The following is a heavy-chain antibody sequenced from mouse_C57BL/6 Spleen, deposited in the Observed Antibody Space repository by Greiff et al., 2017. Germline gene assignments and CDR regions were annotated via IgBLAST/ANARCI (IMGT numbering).Heavy chain of an antibody. D-gene: IGHD1-1*01. CDR1: GYAFSSYW. CDR3: ARENYYGSSYGYFDV. V-gene: IGHV1-80*01. Sequence: QVQLQQSGAELVKPGASVKISCKASGYAFSSYWMNWVKQRPGKGLEWIGQIYPGDGDTNYNEKFKSKATLTVDTSSSTAYMQLSSLTSEDSAVYYCARENYYGSSYGYFDVWGTGTTVTVSS. CDR2: IYPGDGDT. J-gene: IGHJ1*03.